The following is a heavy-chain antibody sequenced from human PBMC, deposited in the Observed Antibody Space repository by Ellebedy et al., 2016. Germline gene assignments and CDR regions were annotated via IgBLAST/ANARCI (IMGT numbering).Heavy chain of an antibody. V-gene: IGHV3-23*01. Sequence: GGSLRLXXAASGFTFKTYAMSWVRQAPGEGLEWVSTLRGSGPTTYYADSVQGRFTISRDNSKSTLYLQMNSLRAEDTAVYYCAKHETDGDYYFDLWGRGTLVTVSS. CDR1: GFTFKTYA. CDR3: AKHETDGDYYFDL. CDR2: LRGSGPTT. D-gene: IGHD2-21*01. J-gene: IGHJ2*01.